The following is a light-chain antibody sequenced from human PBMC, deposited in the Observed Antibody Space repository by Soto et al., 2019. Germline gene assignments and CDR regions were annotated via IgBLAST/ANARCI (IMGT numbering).Light chain of an antibody. J-gene: IGKJ3*01. Sequence: EMVMTQSPATLSVAQGERVTLSCRASESVHRNLAWYQQKPGQGPSLLIYYASTRATGVPDRFTGSGSGTEFTLTISSLQSEDFGVYHCQHYSNWPPTFGPGTKVEIK. V-gene: IGKV3-15*01. CDR1: ESVHRN. CDR2: YAS. CDR3: QHYSNWPPT.